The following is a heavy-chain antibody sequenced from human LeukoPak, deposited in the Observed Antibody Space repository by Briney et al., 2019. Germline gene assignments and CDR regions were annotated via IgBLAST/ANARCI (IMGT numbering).Heavy chain of an antibody. J-gene: IGHJ4*02. Sequence: GGSLRLSCAASGFTFSSYAMSWVRQAPGKGLEWVSAISGSGGSTYYADSVKGRFTISRDNSKNTLYLQMNSLRAEDTAVYYCAKDLKSGRITMIVVVSAVDYWGQGALVTVSS. D-gene: IGHD3-22*01. V-gene: IGHV3-23*01. CDR1: GFTFSSYA. CDR2: ISGSGGST. CDR3: AKDLKSGRITMIVVVSAVDY.